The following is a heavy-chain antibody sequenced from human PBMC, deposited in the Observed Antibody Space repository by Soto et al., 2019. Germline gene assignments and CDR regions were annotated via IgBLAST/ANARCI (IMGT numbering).Heavy chain of an antibody. CDR2: IYYSGSA. D-gene: IGHD4-17*01. CDR3: ARHGVDYGDYASYYYYGMDV. Sequence: QLQLQESGPGLVKPSETLSLTCTVSGGSISSSTYYWGWIRQPPGKGLEWIGMIYYSGSAYYNPYLKSRVTISIDTSKNQFSLRLSSVTAADTAVYYCARHGVDYGDYASYYYYGMDVWGRGTTVTVSS. V-gene: IGHV4-39*01. J-gene: IGHJ6*02. CDR1: GGSISSSTYY.